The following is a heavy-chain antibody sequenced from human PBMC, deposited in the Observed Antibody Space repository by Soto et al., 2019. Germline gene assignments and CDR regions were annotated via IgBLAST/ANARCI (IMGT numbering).Heavy chain of an antibody. Sequence: GASVKVSCKASGYTFTGYYMHWGRQAPGQGLEWMGWINPNSGGTNYAQKFQGRVTMTRDTSISTAYMELSRLRSDDTAVYYCARDPGAPTRWVKGGSRRFDYWGQGTLVTVSS. J-gene: IGHJ4*02. V-gene: IGHV1-2*02. D-gene: IGHD6-13*01. CDR1: GYTFTGYY. CDR2: INPNSGGT. CDR3: ARDPGAPTRWVKGGSRRFDY.